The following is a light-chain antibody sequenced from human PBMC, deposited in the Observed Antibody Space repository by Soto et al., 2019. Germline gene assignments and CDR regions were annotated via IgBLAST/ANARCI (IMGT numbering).Light chain of an antibody. Sequence: DIQMTQSPPSGCSSLLDRVTITCRASQGINNWLAWYQQKPGKAPELLIYAVSYLQSGVPSRFSGSGSGTDFTLTISSLQPEDFATYFCKQSSAFPLTFGGGTKVDIK. CDR2: AVS. J-gene: IGKJ4*01. V-gene: IGKV1-12*01. CDR1: QGINNW. CDR3: KQSSAFPLT.